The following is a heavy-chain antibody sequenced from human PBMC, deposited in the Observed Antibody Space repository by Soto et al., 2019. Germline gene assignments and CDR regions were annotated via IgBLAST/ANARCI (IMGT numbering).Heavy chain of an antibody. D-gene: IGHD6-13*01. CDR3: ASSPAFSSSWYGIPPDPSHGMDV. CDR1: GYTFTSFY. CDR2: INPSGGIT. J-gene: IGHJ6*02. Sequence: QMQLVQSGAEVKRPGASVRVSCKSSGYTFTSFYIHWVRQAPGQGLEWLGIINPSGGITNFAQRFHCRVTMTRDISTNTHYKELSSMSSDDTAVYYCASSPAFSSSWYGIPPDPSHGMDVWGQGTTVTVS. V-gene: IGHV1-46*01.